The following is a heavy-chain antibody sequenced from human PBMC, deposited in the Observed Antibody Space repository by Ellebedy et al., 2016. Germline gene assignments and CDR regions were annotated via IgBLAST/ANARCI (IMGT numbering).Heavy chain of an antibody. CDR3: ARRPISYFDY. CDR1: GASIRLVGYQ. Sequence: SETLSLTCSVSGASIRLVGYQWDWIRQSPGERPEWIGSISYRGHTYLNRSLKSRVTISADTSSNQFSLRLTSVTAADTSVYYCARRPISYFDYWGQGTLVSVSS. D-gene: IGHD2-21*01. CDR2: ISYRGHT. J-gene: IGHJ4*02. V-gene: IGHV4-39*01.